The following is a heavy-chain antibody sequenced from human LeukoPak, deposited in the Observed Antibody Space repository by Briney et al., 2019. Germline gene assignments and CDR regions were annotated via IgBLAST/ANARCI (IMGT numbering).Heavy chain of an antibody. CDR2: VHHTGRA. Sequence: SETLSLTCTVSGDSISGSNYHWGWIRQPPGKGLEWLGTVHHTGRAFYNPSLRGRTTVSVDTSKNQFSLKLTSVTAADAAVYYCAREPDAWGQGTLVTVSS. CDR1: GDSISGSNYH. J-gene: IGHJ5*02. V-gene: IGHV4-39*07. CDR3: AREPDA.